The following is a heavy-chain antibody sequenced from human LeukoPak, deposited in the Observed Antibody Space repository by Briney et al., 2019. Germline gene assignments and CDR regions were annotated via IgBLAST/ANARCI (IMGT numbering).Heavy chain of an antibody. CDR2: IYPGDSDT. V-gene: IGHV5-51*01. J-gene: IGHJ4*02. Sequence: GESLKISCEGSGYSFTSYWIGWVRQMPGKGLEWMGIIYPGDSDTRYSPSFQGQVTISADKSTNTAYLQWSSLKASDTAIYYCARHINSGSLQPFDYWGQGTLVTVSS. CDR3: ARHINSGSLQPFDY. CDR1: GYSFTSYW. D-gene: IGHD5-12*01.